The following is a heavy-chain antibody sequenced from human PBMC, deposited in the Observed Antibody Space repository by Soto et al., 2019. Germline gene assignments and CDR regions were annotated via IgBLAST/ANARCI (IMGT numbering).Heavy chain of an antibody. CDR1: GFSFTTTIMG. J-gene: IGHJ4*02. V-gene: IGHV2-5*02. CDR3: AHRDSTGTTTYFDS. Sequence: GPTLVNPTETLTLTLTFSGFSFTTTIMGVGWTRHPPGKALEWLAIIYWDGESRYNPLLRRRLTLTEDTSKNQVVLTMTNMDPKDTATYYCAHRDSTGTTTYFDSWGQGIPVTVSS. D-gene: IGHD1-1*01. CDR2: IYWDGES.